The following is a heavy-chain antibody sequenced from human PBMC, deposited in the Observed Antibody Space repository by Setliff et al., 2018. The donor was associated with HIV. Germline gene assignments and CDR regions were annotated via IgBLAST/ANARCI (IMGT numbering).Heavy chain of an antibody. CDR2: NSPYNGNT. J-gene: IGHJ3*02. Sequence: ASVKVSCKASGYTFNSYGISWVRQAPGQGLEWMGWNSPYNGNTKFGQKLQGRVTMTTDTSTSTGYMELRSLRSDDTAMYYCARGGSLFTMATHPFDIWGQGTMGT. D-gene: IGHD3-10*01. V-gene: IGHV1-18*01. CDR1: GYTFNSYG. CDR3: ARGGSLFTMATHPFDI.